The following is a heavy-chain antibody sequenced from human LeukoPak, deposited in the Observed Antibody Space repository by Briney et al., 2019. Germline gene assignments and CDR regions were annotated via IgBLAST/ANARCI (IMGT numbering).Heavy chain of an antibody. Sequence: GGSLRLSSAASGFTFSSYAMHWVRQAPGKGLEWVAVISYDGSNKYYADSVKGRFTISRDNSKNTLYLQMNSLRAEDTAVYYCAKVDLPWLVLNWFDPWGQGTLVTVSS. V-gene: IGHV3-30*04. CDR3: AKVDLPWLVLNWFDP. CDR2: ISYDGSNK. CDR1: GFTFSSYA. J-gene: IGHJ5*02. D-gene: IGHD6-19*01.